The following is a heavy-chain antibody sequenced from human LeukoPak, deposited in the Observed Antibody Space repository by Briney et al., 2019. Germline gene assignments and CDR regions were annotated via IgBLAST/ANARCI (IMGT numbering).Heavy chain of an antibody. Sequence: GGSLRLSCAASGFTFSSYVMSWVRQAPGKGLEWVSAISGSGGSTYYADSVKGRFTISRDNSKNTLYLQMNSLRAEDTAVYYCAKNRYFYDSSVFPANDCGGQGPLVTVSS. D-gene: IGHD3-22*01. CDR3: AKNRYFYDSSVFPANDC. CDR1: GFTFSSYV. V-gene: IGHV3-23*01. CDR2: ISGSGGST. J-gene: IGHJ4*02.